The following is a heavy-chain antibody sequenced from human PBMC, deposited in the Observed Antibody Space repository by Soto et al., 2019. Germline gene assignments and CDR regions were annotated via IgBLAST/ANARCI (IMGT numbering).Heavy chain of an antibody. V-gene: IGHV3-7*03. Sequence: GSLRLSCAASGFTFSSDWMSWVRQAPGKGLEWVANIKQDGSEKYYVDSVKGRFTISRDNAKNSLYLQMNSLRAEDTAVYYCARVGGEYSAPVWGQGTLVTVSS. CDR3: ARVGGEYSAPV. CDR1: GFTFSSDW. J-gene: IGHJ4*02. D-gene: IGHD5-18*01. CDR2: IKQDGSEK.